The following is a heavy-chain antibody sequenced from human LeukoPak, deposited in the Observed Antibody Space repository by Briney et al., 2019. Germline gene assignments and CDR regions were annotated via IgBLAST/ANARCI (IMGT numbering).Heavy chain of an antibody. J-gene: IGHJ4*02. CDR2: IYYSGST. V-gene: IGHV4-39*07. CDR1: GGSISSSSYY. Sequence: SETLSLTCTVSGGSISSSSYYWGWIRQPPGKGLGWIGSIYYSGSTYYNPSLKSRVTISRDTSKNEFSLKLSSVTAADTAVYYCARDSRRDGYNLDYWGRGTLVTVSS. CDR3: ARDSRRDGYNLDY. D-gene: IGHD5-24*01.